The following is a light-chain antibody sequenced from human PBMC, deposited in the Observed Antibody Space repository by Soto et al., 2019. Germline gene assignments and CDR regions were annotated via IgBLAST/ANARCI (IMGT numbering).Light chain of an antibody. Sequence: QSVLTQPPSASGTPGQRVTISCTGSTSNIGTGYDVHWYQQLPGTAPKLLIYGNSKRPSGVPDRISGSKSGSSASLAITGLQADDEADYYCQSYDISLSGWVFGGGTKLTVL. J-gene: IGLJ3*02. CDR3: QSYDISLSGWV. V-gene: IGLV1-40*01. CDR1: TSNIGTGYD. CDR2: GNS.